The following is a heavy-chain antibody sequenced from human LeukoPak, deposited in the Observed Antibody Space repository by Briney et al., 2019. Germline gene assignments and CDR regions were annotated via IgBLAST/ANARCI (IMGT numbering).Heavy chain of an antibody. V-gene: IGHV3-9*03. J-gene: IGHJ3*01. CDR3: AKYRAELGASRSYAFDV. CDR1: GFSFGDYA. CDR2: VNWNSAYI. D-gene: IGHD1-26*01. Sequence: GGSLRLSCAASGFSFGDYAMHWVRQAPGKGLEWVAGVNWNSAYIGYGDSMKGRVTIYRDNAKKSLYLQMNGLRVEDMALYYCAKYRAELGASRSYAFDVWGQGTMVTVSS.